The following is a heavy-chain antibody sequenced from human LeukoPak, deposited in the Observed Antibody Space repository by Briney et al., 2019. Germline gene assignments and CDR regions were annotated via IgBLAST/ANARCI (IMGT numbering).Heavy chain of an antibody. CDR2: MQSTGST. CDR1: GASISGYY. D-gene: IGHD2-8*02. J-gene: IGHJ4*02. CDR3: ARYHCPGDICDGFDY. V-gene: IGHV4-59*01. Sequence: SETLSLTCTVSGASISGYYWSWIRQPPGKGLEWIGYMQSTGSTNQNPSLKSRVTMSVDATKNQFSLKLTSVTAADTAVYYCARYHCPGDICDGFDYWGLGTLVTVST.